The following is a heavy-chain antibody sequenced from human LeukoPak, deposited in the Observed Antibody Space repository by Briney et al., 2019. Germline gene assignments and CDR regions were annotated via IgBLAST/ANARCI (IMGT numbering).Heavy chain of an antibody. J-gene: IGHJ3*02. CDR3: ARNTRDDAFDI. CDR1: GGSISSYY. Sequence: SSETLSLTCTVSGGSISSYYWSWIRQPPGKGLEWIGYIYYSGSTNYNPSLKSRVTISVDTSKNQFSLKLSSVTAADTAVYYCARNTRDDAFDIWGQGTMVTVSS. V-gene: IGHV4-59*12. CDR2: IYYSGST. D-gene: IGHD3-3*01.